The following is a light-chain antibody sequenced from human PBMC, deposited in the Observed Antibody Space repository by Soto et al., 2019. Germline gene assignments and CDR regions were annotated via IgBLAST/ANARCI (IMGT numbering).Light chain of an antibody. CDR1: QSVSNNY. CDR2: AAS. V-gene: IGKV3-20*01. CDR3: QQYCSSGT. Sequence: IVLTQSPGTLSLSPGERATLSCRASQSVSNNYLAWYQQKPGQAPRLLTYAASNRATGIPDRFSGSGSGTDFTLTISRLEPEDFGVYYCQQYCSSGTFGQGTKVDIK. J-gene: IGKJ1*01.